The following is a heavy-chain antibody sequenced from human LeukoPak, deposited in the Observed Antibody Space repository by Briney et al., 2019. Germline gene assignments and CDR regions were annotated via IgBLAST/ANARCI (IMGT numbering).Heavy chain of an antibody. V-gene: IGHV4-4*07. J-gene: IGHJ4*02. CDR2: IYTSGNT. CDR3: ARDKYFYDSSASIRFDY. CDR1: GGSISSYY. D-gene: IGHD3-22*01. Sequence: PSETLSLTCTVSGGSISSYYWSWIRQPAGKGLEWIGHIYTSGNTNYNPSLKSRVSMSVDTSKNQFSLKLSSVIAADTAVYYCARDKYFYDSSASIRFDYWGPGTLVTASS.